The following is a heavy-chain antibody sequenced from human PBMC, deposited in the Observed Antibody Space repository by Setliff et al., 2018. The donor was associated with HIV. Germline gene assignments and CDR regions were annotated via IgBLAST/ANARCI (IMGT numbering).Heavy chain of an antibody. D-gene: IGHD3-16*02. CDR2: MNPNSGNT. J-gene: IGHJ4*02. V-gene: IGHV1-8*01. CDR3: ARTFIGAERYFDY. Sequence: ASVKVSCKASGYTFTRYEINWVRQATGQGLEWMGRMNPNSGNTGYAQKFQGRVTMTRNTSISTAYMELSSLRSEDTAVYYCARTFIGAERYFDYWGQGTLVTVSS. CDR1: GYTFTRYE.